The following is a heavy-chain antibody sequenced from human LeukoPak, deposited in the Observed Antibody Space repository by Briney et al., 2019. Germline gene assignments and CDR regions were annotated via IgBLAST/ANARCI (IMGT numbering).Heavy chain of an antibody. CDR1: GFTFSRYS. Sequence: PGGSLRLSCAASGFTFSRYSMNWVRQAPAKGLEGVSSISSSSSYIYYADSVKGRFTISRDNAKNSLYLQLNSLRAEDTAVYYCARDFVTMVRGVSPNWFDPWGQGTLVTVSS. V-gene: IGHV3-21*01. CDR3: ARDFVTMVRGVSPNWFDP. J-gene: IGHJ5*02. D-gene: IGHD3-10*01. CDR2: ISSSSSYI.